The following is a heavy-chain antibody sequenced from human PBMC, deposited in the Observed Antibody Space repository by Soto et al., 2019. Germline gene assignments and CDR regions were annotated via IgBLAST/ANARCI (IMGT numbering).Heavy chain of an antibody. CDR3: ARGETYLGV. CDR1: RDTFSKYA. CDR2: IIPVFGSR. Sequence: QVQLVQSGAEVKKPGSSVKVSCMASRDTFSKYAFNWVRQAPGQGLEWMGWIIPVFGSRNYAEKFQGRVTITADESTSTAYVELRSLRFEDTAVYYCARGETYLGVWGQGTTVTVSS. J-gene: IGHJ6*02. V-gene: IGHV1-69*01. D-gene: IGHD3-16*02.